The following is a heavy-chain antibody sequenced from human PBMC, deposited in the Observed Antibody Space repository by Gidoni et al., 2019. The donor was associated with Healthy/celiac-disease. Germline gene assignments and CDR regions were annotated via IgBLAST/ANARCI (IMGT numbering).Heavy chain of an antibody. V-gene: IGHV1-69*01. CDR1: GGTFSSSA. CDR2: IIPSFGTA. CDR3: ARDPIAVAGRKLNDAFDI. Sequence: QVQLVQSGAEVKKPGSSVKVSCKASGGTFSSSAISWVRKAPGPGLEWMGGIIPSFGTANYAQKFQGRVTITADESTSTAYMELSSLRSEDTAVYYCARDPIAVAGRKLNDAFDIWGQGTMVTVSS. D-gene: IGHD6-19*01. J-gene: IGHJ3*02.